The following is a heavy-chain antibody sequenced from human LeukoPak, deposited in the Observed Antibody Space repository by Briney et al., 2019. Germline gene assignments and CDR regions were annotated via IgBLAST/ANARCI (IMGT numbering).Heavy chain of an antibody. D-gene: IGHD3-10*01. Sequence: SETLSLTCTVSGGSISSYYWSWIRQPPGKGLEWIGYIYYSGSTNYNPSLKSRVTISVDTSKNQFSLKLSSVTAADTAVYYCARSRGSIYFQHWGQGTLVTVSS. CDR3: ARSRGSIYFQH. CDR1: GGSISSYY. J-gene: IGHJ1*01. CDR2: IYYSGST. V-gene: IGHV4-59*01.